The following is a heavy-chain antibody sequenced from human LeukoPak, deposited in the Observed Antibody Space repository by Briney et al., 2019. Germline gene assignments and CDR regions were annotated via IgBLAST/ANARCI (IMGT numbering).Heavy chain of an antibody. CDR1: GFPFSTYA. CDR2: ITGSGGFT. Sequence: GGSLRLSCAASGFPFSTYAMNWVRQAPGKGLEWVSVITGSGGFTQYADSVKGRFTISRDNSKNTVYLQMNSLRVEDAALYYCVRSLDYWGQGTLVTVSS. CDR3: VRSLDY. J-gene: IGHJ4*02. V-gene: IGHV3-23*01.